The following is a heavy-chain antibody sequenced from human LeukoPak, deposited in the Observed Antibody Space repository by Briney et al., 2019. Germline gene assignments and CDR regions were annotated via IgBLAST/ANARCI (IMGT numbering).Heavy chain of an antibody. V-gene: IGHV3-48*04. CDR3: VRQAAGGAFSGH. J-gene: IGHJ4*02. CDR1: GFMFSAYG. CDR2: ISPGSDII. Sequence: GGSLRLSCSASGFMFSAYGMNWVRQAPGRGLEWISYISPGSDIIYYTDSVKGRFTVSRDNAKNSLYLQMNNLRVEDTAVYFCVRQAAGGAFSGHWGQGSLVTVSS. D-gene: IGHD3-3*02.